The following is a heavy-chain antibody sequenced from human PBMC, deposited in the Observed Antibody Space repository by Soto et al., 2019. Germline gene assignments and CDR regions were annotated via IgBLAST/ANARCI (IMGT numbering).Heavy chain of an antibody. CDR1: GFTFSSYS. CDR3: ARDRCSSTSCYSYYMDV. D-gene: IGHD2-2*01. Sequence: EVQLVESGGGLVKPGGSLRLSCAASGFTFSSYSMNWVRQAPGKGLEWVSSISSSCSYIYYADSVKGRFTISRDNAKNSLYLQMNSLRAEDTAVYYCARDRCSSTSCYSYYMDVWGKGTTVTVSS. J-gene: IGHJ6*03. CDR2: ISSSCSYI. V-gene: IGHV3-21*01.